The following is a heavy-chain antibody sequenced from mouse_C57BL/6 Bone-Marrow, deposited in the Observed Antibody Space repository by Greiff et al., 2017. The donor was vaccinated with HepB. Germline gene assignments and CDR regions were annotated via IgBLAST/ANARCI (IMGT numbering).Heavy chain of an antibody. CDR2: IDPANGNT. J-gene: IGHJ3*01. V-gene: IGHV14-3*01. CDR1: GFNIKNTY. D-gene: IGHD1-1*01. Sequence: VQLKQSVAELVRPGASVKLSCTASGFNIKNTYMHWVKQRPEQGLEWIGRIDPANGNTTYAPKFQGKATITADTSSNTAYLQLSSLTSEDTAIYYCAINYYGSPWCAYWGQGTLVTVSA. CDR3: AINYYGSPWCAY.